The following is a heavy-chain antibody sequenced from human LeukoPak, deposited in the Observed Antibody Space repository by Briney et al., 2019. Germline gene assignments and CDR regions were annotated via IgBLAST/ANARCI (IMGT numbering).Heavy chain of an antibody. Sequence: PGGSLRLSCAASGFTFSSYWMHWVRQVPGKGLVWVSRVSTDGSSTTYADSVKGRFTISRDNAKNTLDLQMNSLRAEDTAAYYCARDGQLAPRDNDYYYYMDVWGKGTTVTVSS. CDR2: VSTDGSST. CDR3: ARDGQLAPRDNDYYYYMDV. J-gene: IGHJ6*03. CDR1: GFTFSSYW. V-gene: IGHV3-74*01. D-gene: IGHD6-6*01.